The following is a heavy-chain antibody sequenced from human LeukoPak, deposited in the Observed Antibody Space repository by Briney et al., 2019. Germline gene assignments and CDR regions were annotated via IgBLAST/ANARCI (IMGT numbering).Heavy chain of an antibody. J-gene: IGHJ3*02. V-gene: IGHV3-33*06. CDR2: IWYDGSNK. Sequence: GGSLRLSCAASGFTFSSYAMSWVRQAPGKGLEWVAVIWYDGSNKYYADSVKGRFTISRDNSKNTLYLQMNSLRAEDTAVYYCAKDPSGWYLSTAFDIWGQGTMVTVSS. D-gene: IGHD6-19*01. CDR1: GFTFSSYA. CDR3: AKDPSGWYLSTAFDI.